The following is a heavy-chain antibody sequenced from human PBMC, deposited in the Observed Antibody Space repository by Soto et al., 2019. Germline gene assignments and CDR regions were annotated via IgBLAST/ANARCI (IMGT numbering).Heavy chain of an antibody. CDR1: GFTFSSYG. CDR2: ISYDGSNK. D-gene: IGHD6-6*01. J-gene: IGHJ6*02. Sequence: PGGSLRLSCAASGFTFSSYGMHWVRQAPGKGLEWVAVISYDGSNKYYADSVKGRFTISRDNSKNTLYLQMNSLRAEDTAVYYCAKVVAARLNKWYYGMDVWGQGTTVTVSS. CDR3: AKVVAARLNKWYYGMDV. V-gene: IGHV3-30*18.